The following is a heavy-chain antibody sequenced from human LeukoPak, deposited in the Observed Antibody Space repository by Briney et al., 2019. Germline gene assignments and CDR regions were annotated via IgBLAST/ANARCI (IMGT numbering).Heavy chain of an antibody. CDR3: ARDPYICSIKVSWLFDY. D-gene: IGHD3-10*01. CDR1: GYTFTGYY. Sequence: ASVKVSCKASGYTFTGYYMHWVRQAPGQGLEWMGWINPNSGGTNYAQKFQGRVTMTRDTSISTAYMELSRLRSDDTAMYYCARDPYICSIKVSWLFDYWGQGTLVTVSS. V-gene: IGHV1-2*02. J-gene: IGHJ4*02. CDR2: INPNSGGT.